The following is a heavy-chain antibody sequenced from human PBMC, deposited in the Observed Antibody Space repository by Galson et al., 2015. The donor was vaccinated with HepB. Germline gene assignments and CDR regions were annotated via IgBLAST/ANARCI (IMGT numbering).Heavy chain of an antibody. V-gene: IGHV5-10-1*01. J-gene: IGHJ3*02. D-gene: IGHD2-21*02. CDR2: IDPSDSYT. CDR1: GYSFTSYW. CDR3: ARRYCGGDCSPGDAFDI. Sequence: QSGAEVKKPGESLRISCKGSGYSFTSYWISWVRQMPGKGLEWMGRIDPSDSYTNYSPSFQGHVTISADKSISTAYLQWSSLKASDTAMYYCARRYCGGDCSPGDAFDIWGQGTMVTVSS.